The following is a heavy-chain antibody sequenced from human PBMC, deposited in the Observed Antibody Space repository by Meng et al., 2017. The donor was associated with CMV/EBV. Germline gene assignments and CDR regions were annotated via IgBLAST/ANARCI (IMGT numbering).Heavy chain of an antibody. V-gene: IGHV1-2*02. CDR3: AKEGAAAGLTIYYYCMDV. CDR2: INPNSGGT. J-gene: IGHJ6*02. Sequence: ASVKVSCKASGYTFTGYYMHWVRQAPGQGLEWMGWINPNSGGTNYAQKFQGRVTMTRDTSISTAYMELSRLRSDDTAVYYCAKEGAAAGLTIYYYCMDVRGQGTPVTVSS. D-gene: IGHD6-13*01. CDR1: GYTFTGYY.